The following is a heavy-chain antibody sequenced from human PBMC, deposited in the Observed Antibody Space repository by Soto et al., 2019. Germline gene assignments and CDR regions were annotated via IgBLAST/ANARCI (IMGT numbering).Heavy chain of an antibody. Sequence: PGGSLRLSCAASGFTFSSYAMSWVRQAPGKGLEWVSAISGSGGSTYYADSVKGRFTISRDNSKNTLYLQMNSLRAEDTAVYYCAKDTYDPGYYYYMDVWGKGTTVTVSS. CDR1: GFTFSSYA. CDR3: AKDTYDPGYYYYMDV. CDR2: ISGSGGST. J-gene: IGHJ6*03. V-gene: IGHV3-23*01. D-gene: IGHD3-3*01.